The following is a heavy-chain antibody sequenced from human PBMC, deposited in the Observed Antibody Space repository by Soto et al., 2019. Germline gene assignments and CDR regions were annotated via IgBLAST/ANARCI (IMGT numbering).Heavy chain of an antibody. Sequence: GASVKVSCKASGGTFSSYAISWVRQAPGQGLEWMGGIIPIFGTANYAQKFQGRVTITADESTSTAYIELSSLRSEDTAVYYCARSALREYYYGSGTRLAPFDYWGQGTLVTVSS. CDR2: IIPIFGTA. CDR1: GGTFSSYA. D-gene: IGHD3-10*01. CDR3: ARSALREYYYGSGTRLAPFDY. J-gene: IGHJ4*02. V-gene: IGHV1-69*13.